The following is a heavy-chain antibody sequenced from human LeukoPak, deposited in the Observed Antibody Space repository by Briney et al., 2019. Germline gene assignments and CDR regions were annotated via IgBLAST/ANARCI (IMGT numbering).Heavy chain of an antibody. J-gene: IGHJ4*02. V-gene: IGHV4-59*08. CDR2: IYYSGST. CDR1: GDSISSYY. D-gene: IGHD2-21*01. CDR3: ARTRIPYFDY. Sequence: SETLSLTCTVSGDSISSYYWRWIRQPPGKGLEWIAYIYYSGSTNYNPSLKSRLTISVDTSKNQFSLKLSSVTATDTAVYYCARTRIPYFDYWGQGTLVTVSS.